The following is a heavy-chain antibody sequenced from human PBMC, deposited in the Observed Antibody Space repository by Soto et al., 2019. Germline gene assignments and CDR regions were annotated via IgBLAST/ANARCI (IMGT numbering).Heavy chain of an antibody. CDR3: ARGGYGGYFNYYGMDV. V-gene: IGHV4-34*01. Sequence: QVQLQQWGAELLKPSETLSLTCAVYGGSFSGYYWSWIRQPPGKGLEWIGEINHSGSTNYNPSLKSRVTISVVTSKNQFSPKLSSVTAADTAVYYCARGGYGGYFNYYGMDVWGQGTTVTVSS. CDR1: GGSFSGYY. D-gene: IGHD5-12*01. CDR2: INHSGST. J-gene: IGHJ6*02.